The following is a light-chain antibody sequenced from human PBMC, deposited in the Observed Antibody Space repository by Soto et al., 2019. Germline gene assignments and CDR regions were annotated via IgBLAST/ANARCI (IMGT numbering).Light chain of an antibody. Sequence: TLPSFFLDVVTITCRASQNTANWMAWYQQKPGKAPQVLIYDASNLKSGVPSRFSGSGYGTEFTLTIDTLQTDDFATYFCQQYNTYRTFGQGTKVDI. CDR2: DAS. CDR1: QNTANW. CDR3: QQYNTYRT. J-gene: IGKJ1*01. V-gene: IGKV1-5*01.